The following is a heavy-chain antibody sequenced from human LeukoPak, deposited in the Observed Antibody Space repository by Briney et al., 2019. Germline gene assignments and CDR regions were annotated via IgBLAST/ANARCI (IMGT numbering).Heavy chain of an antibody. CDR2: IYYSGST. J-gene: IGHJ5*02. CDR3: ARNPAGYSSSLYWFDP. Sequence: DPSETLSLTCTVSGGSISSYYWSWIRQPPGKGLEWIGYIYYSGSTNYNPSLKSRVTISVDTSKNQFSLKLSSVAAADTAVYYCARNPAGYSSSLYWFDPWGQGTLVTVSS. CDR1: GGSISSYY. V-gene: IGHV4-59*01. D-gene: IGHD6-13*01.